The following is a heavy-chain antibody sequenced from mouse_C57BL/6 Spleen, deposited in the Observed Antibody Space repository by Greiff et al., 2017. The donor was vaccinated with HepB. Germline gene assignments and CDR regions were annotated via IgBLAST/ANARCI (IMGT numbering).Heavy chain of an antibody. Sequence: QVQLQQSGAELMKPGASVKLSCKATGYTFTGYWIAWVKQRPGHGLEWIGEILTGSGSTNYNEKFKGKATFTADTSSNTAYMQLSSLTTEDSAIYYCARRCTYYGSSYFDYWGQGTTLTVSS. V-gene: IGHV1-9*01. D-gene: IGHD1-1*01. CDR1: GYTFTGYW. CDR2: ILTGSGST. J-gene: IGHJ2*01. CDR3: ARRCTYYGSSYFDY.